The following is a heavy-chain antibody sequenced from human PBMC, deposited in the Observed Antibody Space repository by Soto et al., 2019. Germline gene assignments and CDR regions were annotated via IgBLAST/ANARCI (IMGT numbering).Heavy chain of an antibody. Sequence: GGSLRLSCAASGLTVSSNYMGWVRQAPGTGLEWVSLIYGGDDTYYADSVKGRFTISRDNSKNTLYLQMNSLRVEDTAVYYCARRGYEYESSGYYPLFDYWGQGILVPVSS. CDR3: ARRGYEYESSGYYPLFDY. CDR2: IYGGDDT. D-gene: IGHD3-22*01. V-gene: IGHV3-53*01. CDR1: GLTVSSNY. J-gene: IGHJ4*02.